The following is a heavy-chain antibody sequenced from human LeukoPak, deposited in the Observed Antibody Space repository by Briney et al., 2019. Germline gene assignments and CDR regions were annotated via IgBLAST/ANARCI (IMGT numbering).Heavy chain of an antibody. D-gene: IGHD5-18*01. CDR1: GDSISSSNW. CDR3: ARRRYNYGFDS. Sequence: SEILSLTCDVSGDSISSSNWWNWVRQPPGKGLEWIGGIYHSGSTNYNPSLKSRVTMSVDKSKNQFSLKLSSVTAADTAVFYCARRRYNYGFDSWGQGILVTVSS. V-gene: IGHV4/OR15-8*01. J-gene: IGHJ4*02. CDR2: IYHSGST.